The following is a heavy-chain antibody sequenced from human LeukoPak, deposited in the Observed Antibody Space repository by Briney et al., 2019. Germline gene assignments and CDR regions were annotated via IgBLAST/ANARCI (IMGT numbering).Heavy chain of an antibody. V-gene: IGHV4-59*08. CDR2: IYYSGST. CDR3: VRLRPSGYSSGWYVDY. D-gene: IGHD6-19*01. Sequence: PSETLSLTCTVSGGSISSYYWSWIRQPPGKGLEWIGYIYYSGSTNYSPSLKSRVTISVDTSKNQFSLKLSSVTAADTAVYYCVRLRPSGYSSGWYVDYWGQGTLVTVSS. CDR1: GGSISSYY. J-gene: IGHJ4*02.